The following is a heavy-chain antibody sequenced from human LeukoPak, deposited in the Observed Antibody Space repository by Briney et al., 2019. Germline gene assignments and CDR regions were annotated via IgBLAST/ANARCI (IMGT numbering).Heavy chain of an antibody. V-gene: IGHV5-51*01. D-gene: IGHD2-2*01. CDR1: GYNLATYW. Sequence: GESLKISCRGSGYNLATYWIGWVRQMPGKGLEWMGIIYPGDSDSRYSPSFQGQVTMSVDKSISTAYLQWSSLKASDTAMYYCARRQGCSNTACPPDPWSQGTLVTVSS. CDR3: ARRQGCSNTACPPDP. CDR2: IYPGDSDS. J-gene: IGHJ5*02.